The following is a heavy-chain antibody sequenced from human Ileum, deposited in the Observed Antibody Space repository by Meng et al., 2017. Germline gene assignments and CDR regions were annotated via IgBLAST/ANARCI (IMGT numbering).Heavy chain of an antibody. Sequence: QRLGSRLVSPPKAPTLAWRVAGDRVSSTIAASNWIRQSPSRGFEWLGRTDFRSRCYNDYAVAVKSRINTNPDTSKNEFSLHLNNVTPEDTGVYYCARGSYASGWGYWGQGTLVTVSS. CDR1: GDRVSSTIAA. V-gene: IGHV6-1*01. CDR2: TDFRSRCYN. D-gene: IGHD6-19*01. CDR3: ARGSYASGWGY. J-gene: IGHJ4*02.